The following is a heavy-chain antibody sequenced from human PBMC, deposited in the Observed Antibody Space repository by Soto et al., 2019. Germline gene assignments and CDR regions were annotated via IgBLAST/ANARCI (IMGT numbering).Heavy chain of an antibody. J-gene: IGHJ4*02. D-gene: IGHD3-3*01. CDR2: INWNGGST. CDR1: GFTFDDYG. Sequence: GGSLRLSCAASGFTFDDYGMSWVRQAPGKGLEWVSGINWNGGSTGYADSVKGRFTISRDNAKNSLYLQMNSLRAEDTALYHCARVRRPFWSGFFDYWGQGTLVTVSS. V-gene: IGHV3-20*01. CDR3: ARVRRPFWSGFFDY.